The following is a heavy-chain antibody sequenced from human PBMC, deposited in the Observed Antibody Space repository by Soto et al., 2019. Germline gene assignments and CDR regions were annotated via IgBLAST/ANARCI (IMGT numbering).Heavy chain of an antibody. CDR2: INAGNGNT. D-gene: IGHD3-16*02. V-gene: IGHV1-3*05. J-gene: IGHJ6*02. Sequence: QVQLVQSGAEEKKPGASVKVSCKASGYTFTSYAMHWVRQAPGQRLEWMGWINAGNGNTKYSQKFQGRVTITRDTSASTAYMELSSLRSEDTAVYYCARSIGEYYYNGMDVWGQGTTVTVSS. CDR1: GYTFTSYA. CDR3: ARSIGEYYYNGMDV.